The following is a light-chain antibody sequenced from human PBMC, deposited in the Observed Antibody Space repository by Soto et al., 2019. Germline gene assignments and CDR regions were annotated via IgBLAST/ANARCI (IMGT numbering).Light chain of an antibody. Sequence: DFQMTQSPSTLSASVGDRVTITCRASQNIRSRLAWFQQKPGKAPKLLIYDASSLESGVPQRFSGSGSGTESTLTSSSLQTDDFSTDYCQQYHSYWTFRQGTNVE. J-gene: IGKJ1*01. CDR2: DAS. CDR1: QNIRSR. CDR3: QQYHSYWT. V-gene: IGKV1-5*01.